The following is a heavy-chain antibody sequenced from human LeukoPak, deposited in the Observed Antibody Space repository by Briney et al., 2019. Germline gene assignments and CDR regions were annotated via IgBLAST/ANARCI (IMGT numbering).Heavy chain of an antibody. Sequence: SETLSLTCTVSGGSISSYYWSWIRQPPGKGLEWIGYSYYSGSTNYNPSLKSRVTISVDTSKNQFSLKLSSVTAADTAVYYCARGGYYDFWSGYYTYFDYWGQGTLVTVSS. J-gene: IGHJ4*02. V-gene: IGHV4-59*01. CDR1: GGSISSYY. D-gene: IGHD3-3*01. CDR3: ARGGYYDFWSGYYTYFDY. CDR2: SYYSGST.